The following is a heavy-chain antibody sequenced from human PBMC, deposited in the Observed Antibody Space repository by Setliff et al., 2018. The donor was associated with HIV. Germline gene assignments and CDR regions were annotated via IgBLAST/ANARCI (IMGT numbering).Heavy chain of an antibody. CDR1: GASIRSGDYY. V-gene: IGHV4-30-4*08. CDR3: ARGKLRYFDGYYYYYGMDV. Sequence: SETLSLTCTVSGASIRSGDYYWSWIRQPPGKDQEWIGYIYYSGSTYYNPSLKSRITISVDTSKNQFSLNLDSVTAADTAVYYCARGKLRYFDGYYYYYGMDVWGQGTTVTVSS. J-gene: IGHJ6*02. D-gene: IGHD3-9*01. CDR2: IYYSGST.